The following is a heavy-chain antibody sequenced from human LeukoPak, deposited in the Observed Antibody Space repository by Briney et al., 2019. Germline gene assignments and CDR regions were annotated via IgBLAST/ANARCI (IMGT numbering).Heavy chain of an antibody. CDR1: GYTFTSYY. D-gene: IGHD2-8*01. Sequence: ASVNVSCKASGYTFTSYYMHWVRQAPGQGLEWMGRINPNSGGTNYAQKFQGRVTMTRDTSISTAYMELSRLRSDDTAVYYCAGVTNTNYYYYYGMDVWGQGTTVTVSS. J-gene: IGHJ6*02. CDR3: AGVTNTNYYYYYGMDV. CDR2: INPNSGGT. V-gene: IGHV1-2*06.